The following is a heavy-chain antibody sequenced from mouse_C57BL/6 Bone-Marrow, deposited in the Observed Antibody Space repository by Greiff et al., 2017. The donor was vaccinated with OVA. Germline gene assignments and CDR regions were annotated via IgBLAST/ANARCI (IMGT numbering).Heavy chain of an antibody. D-gene: IGHD1-1*02. V-gene: IGHV5-4*01. CDR1: GFTFSSYA. CDR2: ISDGGSYT. CDR3: AREGGNYFDY. Sequence: EVKLMESGGGLVKPGGSLKLSCAASGFTFSSYAMSWVRQTPEKRLEWVATISDGGSYTYYPDNVKGRFTLSRDNAKNNLYLQMSHLKSEDTAMYYCAREGGNYFDYWGQGTTLTVSS. J-gene: IGHJ2*01.